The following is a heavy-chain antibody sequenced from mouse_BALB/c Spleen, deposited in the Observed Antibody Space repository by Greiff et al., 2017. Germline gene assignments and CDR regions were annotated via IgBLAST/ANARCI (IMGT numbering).Heavy chain of an antibody. CDR2: INPSSGYT. V-gene: IGHV1-4*01. D-gene: IGHD2-2*01. J-gene: IGHJ4*01. Sequence: VQLQQSGAELARPGASVKMSCMASGYTFTSYTMHWVKQRPGQGLEWIGYINPSSGYTNYNQKFKDKATLTADKSSSTAYMQLSSLTSEDSAVYYCAREWGYPYYYAMDYWGQGTSVTVSS. CDR3: AREWGYPYYYAMDY. CDR1: GYTFTSYT.